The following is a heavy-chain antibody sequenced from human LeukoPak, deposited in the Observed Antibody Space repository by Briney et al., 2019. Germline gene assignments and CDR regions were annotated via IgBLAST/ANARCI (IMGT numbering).Heavy chain of an antibody. CDR1: GFTFSNYA. V-gene: IGHV3-23*01. CDR2: ISTSGGST. D-gene: IGHD6-13*01. CDR3: AKDFSSSGTVFDY. Sequence: PGGSLRLSCAASGFTFSNYAMSWVRQAPGKGLEWVSAISTSGGSTFYADSVKGRFTISRDNSKNTLYLQMNSLRAEDTAVYYCAKDFSSSGTVFDYWGQGTLVTVSS. J-gene: IGHJ4*02.